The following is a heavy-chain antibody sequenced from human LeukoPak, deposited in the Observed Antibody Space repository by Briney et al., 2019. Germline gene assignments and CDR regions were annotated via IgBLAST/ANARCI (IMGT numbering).Heavy chain of an antibody. CDR2: ISVASIT. CDR3: ADYGVSGVRNNFY. Sequence: GGSLRLSCAASGFTFSRNAMSWVRQAPGKGLEWVSTISVASITFYTDSVKGRFTISRDNSRNTVYLQMTSLRADDTAVYYCADYGVSGVRNNFYWGQGTLVTVSS. J-gene: IGHJ4*02. V-gene: IGHV3-23*01. D-gene: IGHD3-3*01. CDR1: GFTFSRNA.